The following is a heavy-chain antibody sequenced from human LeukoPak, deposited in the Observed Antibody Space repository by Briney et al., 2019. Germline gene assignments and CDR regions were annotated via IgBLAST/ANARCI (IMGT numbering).Heavy chain of an antibody. D-gene: IGHD1-7*01. V-gene: IGHV4-59*01. J-gene: IGHJ6*02. CDR3: ARADNWNYDPPNYYYGMDV. CDR1: GGSISSYY. CDR2: IYYSGST. Sequence: SETLSLTCTVSGGSISSYYWSWIRQPPGKGLEWIGYIYYSGSTNYNPSLKSRVTMSVDTSKNQFSLKLSSVTAADTAVYYCARADNWNYDPPNYYYGMDVWGQGTTVTVSS.